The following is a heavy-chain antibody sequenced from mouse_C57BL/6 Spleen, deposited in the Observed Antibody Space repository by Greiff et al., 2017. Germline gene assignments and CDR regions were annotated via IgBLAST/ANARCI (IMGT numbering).Heavy chain of an antibody. Sequence: QVQLQQPGAELVKPGASVKLSCKASGYTFTSYWMHWVKQRPGQGLEWIGMIHPNSGSTNYNEKFKSKATLTVDKSSSTAYMQLSSLTSEDSAVYYCARAGDGYYKGGYYFDYWGQGTTLTVSS. D-gene: IGHD2-3*01. CDR3: ARAGDGYYKGGYYFDY. CDR2: IHPNSGST. J-gene: IGHJ2*01. CDR1: GYTFTSYW. V-gene: IGHV1-64*01.